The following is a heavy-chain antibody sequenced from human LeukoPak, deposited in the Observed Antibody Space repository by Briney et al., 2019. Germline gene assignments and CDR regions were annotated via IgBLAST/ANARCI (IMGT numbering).Heavy chain of an antibody. V-gene: IGHV4-59*01. Sequence: PSETLSLTCTVSGGSLSSYYWSWIRQPPGKGLEWIGYIYYSGSTNYNPSLKSRVIISVDTSKNQFSLKLSSVTAADTAVYYCAKFTMVRGVTRVNAFDIWGQGTMVTVSS. CDR2: IYYSGST. CDR3: AKFTMVRGVTRVNAFDI. J-gene: IGHJ3*02. CDR1: GGSLSSYY. D-gene: IGHD3-10*01.